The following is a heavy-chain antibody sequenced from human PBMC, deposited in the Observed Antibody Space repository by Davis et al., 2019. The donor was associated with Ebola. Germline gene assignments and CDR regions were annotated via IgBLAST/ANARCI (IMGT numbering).Heavy chain of an antibody. CDR1: GYILTDFS. CDR2: FDPEDGET. Sequence: ASAKVSCKVSGYILTDFSMHWVRQAPGKGLEWMGGFDPEDGETIYAQKFQGRVTMTEDTSTDTAYMELSSLRSEDTAVYYCATVTRGSGSYGYYGMDVWGQGTLVTVSS. CDR3: ATVTRGSGSYGYYGMDV. V-gene: IGHV1-24*01. D-gene: IGHD3-10*01. J-gene: IGHJ6*02.